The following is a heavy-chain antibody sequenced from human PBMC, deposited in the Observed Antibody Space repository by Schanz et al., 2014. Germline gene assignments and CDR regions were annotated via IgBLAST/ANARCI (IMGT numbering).Heavy chain of an antibody. CDR1: GFTFSNYA. Sequence: VQLLESGGGLVRPGGSLRLSCAASGFTFSNYAMSWIRQHPGKGLEWIGYISYSGVTYYNPSLKSRVTISMHTSKNQFSLKLSSVTAADTAVYYCARGLRPFAELSAYWGQGTLVIVSS. CDR3: ARGLRPFAELSAY. J-gene: IGHJ4*02. CDR2: ISYSGVT. V-gene: IGHV4-31*02. D-gene: IGHD3-10*01.